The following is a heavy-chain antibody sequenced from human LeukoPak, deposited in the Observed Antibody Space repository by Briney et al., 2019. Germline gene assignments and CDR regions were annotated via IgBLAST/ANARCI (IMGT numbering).Heavy chain of an antibody. J-gene: IGHJ4*02. Sequence: PSETLSLTCTVSGGSISSSSYYWGWIRQPPGKGLEWIGSIYYSGSTYYNPSLKSRVTISVDTSKNQFSLKLSSVTAADTAVYYCARETGWDYGGNRVDYWGQGTLVTVSS. CDR3: ARETGWDYGGNRVDY. CDR2: IYYSGST. V-gene: IGHV4-39*07. D-gene: IGHD4-23*01. CDR1: GGSISSSSYY.